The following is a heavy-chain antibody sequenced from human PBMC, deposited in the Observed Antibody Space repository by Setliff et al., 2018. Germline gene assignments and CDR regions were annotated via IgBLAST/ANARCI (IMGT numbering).Heavy chain of an antibody. V-gene: IGHV3-48*01. D-gene: IGHD6-6*01. J-gene: IGHJ4*02. CDR1: GFTFSRYA. Sequence: PGGSLRLSCAASGFTFSRYAMNWVRQTPGKGLEWVSYISASSANIQYADSVRGRFTVSRDNARNSLYLQMNSLRAEDTAVYYCARLVDEGQYYFDYWGQGTLVTVSS. CDR2: ISASSANI. CDR3: ARLVDEGQYYFDY.